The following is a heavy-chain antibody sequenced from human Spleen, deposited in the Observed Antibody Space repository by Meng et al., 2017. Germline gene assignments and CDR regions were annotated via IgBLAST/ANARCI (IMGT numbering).Heavy chain of an antibody. V-gene: IGHV3-74*01. Sequence: GESLKISCAASGFTFSTYWMHWVRQAPGKGLVWLSRINSEGTSTTYADSVKGRFTISRDNAKNALYLQMNSLRAEDTAVYYCVRGQGVLVDYFDYWGQGTLVTVSS. CDR1: GFTFSTYW. CDR2: INSEGTST. D-gene: IGHD3-3*01. J-gene: IGHJ4*02. CDR3: VRGQGVLVDYFDY.